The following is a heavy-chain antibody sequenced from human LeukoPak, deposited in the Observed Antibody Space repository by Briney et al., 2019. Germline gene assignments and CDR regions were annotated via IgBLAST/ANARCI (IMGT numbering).Heavy chain of an antibody. J-gene: IGHJ6*02. CDR3: ARDSPSYLPHQYYYGMDV. CDR1: DGSINSYY. CDR2: IYYSGST. D-gene: IGHD2-2*01. V-gene: IGHV4-59*01. Sequence: SETLSLTCSVSDGSINSYYWTWIRQPPGKGLEWIGYIYYSGSTNYNPSLKSRVTISVDTSKNQFSLKLSSVTAADTAVYYCARDSPSYLPHQYYYGMDVWGQGTTVTVSS.